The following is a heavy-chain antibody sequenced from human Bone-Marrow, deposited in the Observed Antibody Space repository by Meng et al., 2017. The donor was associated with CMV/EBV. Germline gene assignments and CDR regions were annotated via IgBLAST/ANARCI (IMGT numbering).Heavy chain of an antibody. J-gene: IGHJ4*02. V-gene: IGHV4-59*01. CDR3: ARASYDSSGYYYYFDQ. D-gene: IGHD3-22*01. Sequence: ESLKISCTVSGGSISSYYWSWIRQPPGKGLEWIGYIYYSGSTNYNPSLKSRVTISVDTSKNQFSLQLSSVTAADTAVYYCARASYDSSGYYYYFDQWGQGTLVTVSS. CDR1: GGSISSYY. CDR2: IYYSGST.